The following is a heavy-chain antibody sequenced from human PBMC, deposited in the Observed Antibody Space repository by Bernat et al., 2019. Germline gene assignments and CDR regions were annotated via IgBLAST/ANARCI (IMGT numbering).Heavy chain of an antibody. Sequence: QVQLVESGGGVVQHGGSLRLSCAASGFTFRNYGMHWVRQTPTKGLEWVAFTRYDGDNKYYLDSVKGRFTISRDNSKNTLYLQMNSLRTEDTAVYYCAKDGSRGIQLGEFGTLGMDVWGQGTTVTVSS. CDR2: TRYDGDNK. CDR1: GFTFRNYG. J-gene: IGHJ6*02. D-gene: IGHD3-16*01. V-gene: IGHV3-30*02. CDR3: AKDGSRGIQLGEFGTLGMDV.